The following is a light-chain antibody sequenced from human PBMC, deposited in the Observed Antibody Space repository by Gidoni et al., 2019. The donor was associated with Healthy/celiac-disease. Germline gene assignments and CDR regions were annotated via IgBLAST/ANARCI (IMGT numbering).Light chain of an antibody. V-gene: IGKV2-28*01. Sequence: DIVMTQSPLSLPVTPGEPASISCRPSQSLLHSNGYNYLDWYLQKPGQSPQLLIYLGSNRASRVPDRFSGSGSGTDFTLKISRVEAEDVGVYYCMQALQTPLTFGGXTKVEIK. CDR1: QSLLHSNGYNY. CDR2: LGS. J-gene: IGKJ4*01. CDR3: MQALQTPLT.